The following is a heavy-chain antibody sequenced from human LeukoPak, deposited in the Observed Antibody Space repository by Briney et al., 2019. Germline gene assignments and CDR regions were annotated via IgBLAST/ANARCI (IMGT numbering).Heavy chain of an antibody. CDR2: IYYSGST. Sequence: SETLSLTCTVSGGSISSYYWSWIRQPPGKGLEWLGYIYYSGSTNYNPSLKSRVTISVDTSKNQFSLKLSSVTAADTAVYYCARSRTGNADYYGSWVLLHWGQGTLVTVSS. V-gene: IGHV4-59*01. CDR3: ARSRTGNADYYGSWVLLH. D-gene: IGHD3-10*01. J-gene: IGHJ4*02. CDR1: GGSISSYY.